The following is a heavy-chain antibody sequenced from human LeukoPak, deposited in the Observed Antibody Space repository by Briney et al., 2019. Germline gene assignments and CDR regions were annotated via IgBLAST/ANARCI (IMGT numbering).Heavy chain of an antibody. CDR3: AKESHYDSGAYYVDY. Sequence: GGSLRPSCAASGFSVSSNYMSWVRQAPGKGLEWVSFIYSGGSTYYPDSVKGRFTFSRDNSKNMLYLQMNSLRAEDTAVYYCAKESHYDSGAYYVDYWGQGTLVTVSS. CDR1: GFSVSSNY. V-gene: IGHV3-53*01. CDR2: IYSGGST. D-gene: IGHD3-10*01. J-gene: IGHJ4*02.